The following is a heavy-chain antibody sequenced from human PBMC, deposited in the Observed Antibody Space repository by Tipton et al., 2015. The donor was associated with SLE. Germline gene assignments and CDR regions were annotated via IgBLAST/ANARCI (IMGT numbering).Heavy chain of an antibody. CDR1: GGSINSYY. J-gene: IGHJ4*02. CDR2: AFYSGST. V-gene: IGHV4-59*01. Sequence: LRLSCTVSGGSINSYYWSWIRQPPGMGLEWVGFAFYSGSTSYNPSLKSRVTISVDMSKNQLSLHLISVTAADTAVYYCASPQRGSGWYRYWGQGTLVTVSS. D-gene: IGHD6-19*01. CDR3: ASPQRGSGWYRY.